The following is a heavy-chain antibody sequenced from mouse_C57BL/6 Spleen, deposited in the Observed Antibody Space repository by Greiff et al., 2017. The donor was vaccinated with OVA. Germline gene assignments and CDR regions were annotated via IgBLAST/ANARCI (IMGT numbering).Heavy chain of an antibody. CDR3: AIYYYGSRSYYAMDY. CDR2: ISSGSSTI. CDR1: GFTFSDYG. J-gene: IGHJ4*01. D-gene: IGHD1-1*01. V-gene: IGHV5-17*01. Sequence: EVHLVESGGGLVKPGGSLKLSCAASGFTFSDYGMHWVRQAPEKGLEWVAYISSGSSTIYYADTVKGRFTISRDNAKNTLFLQMTSLRSEDTAMYYCAIYYYGSRSYYAMDYWGQGTSVTVSS.